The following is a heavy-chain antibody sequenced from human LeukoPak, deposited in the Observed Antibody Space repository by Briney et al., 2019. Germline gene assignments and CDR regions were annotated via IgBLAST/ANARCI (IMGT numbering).Heavy chain of an antibody. CDR2: INPNSGGT. CDR3: ARGIGYCSSTSCPNWFDP. V-gene: IGHV1-2*04. CDR1: GYTFTGYY. Sequence: ASVKVSCKASGYTFTGYYMHWVRQAPGQGLEWMGWINPNSGGTNYAQKFQGWVTMTWDTSISTAYMELSRLRSDDTAVYYCARGIGYCSSTSCPNWFDPWGQGTLVTVSS. D-gene: IGHD2-2*01. J-gene: IGHJ5*02.